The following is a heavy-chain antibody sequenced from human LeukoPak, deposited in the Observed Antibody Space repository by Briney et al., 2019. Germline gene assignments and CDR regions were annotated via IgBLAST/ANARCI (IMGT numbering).Heavy chain of an antibody. D-gene: IGHD1-26*01. V-gene: IGHV4-59*01. CDR2: IYYSGST. J-gene: IGHJ4*02. CDR1: GGSISTYY. Sequence: PSETLSLTCTVSGGSISTYYWSWSRQPPGKGLEWIGYIYYSGSTNYNPSLKSRVTILVDTSKNQFSLKVSSVTAADTAVYYCARGQYSGSCFDNWGQGSLVTVSS. CDR3: ARGQYSGSCFDN.